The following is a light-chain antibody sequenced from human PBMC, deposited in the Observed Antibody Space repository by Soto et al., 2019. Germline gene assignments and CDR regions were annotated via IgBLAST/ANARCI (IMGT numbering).Light chain of an antibody. CDR2: DAS. Sequence: IGMKPSPAALSVFPEERTTTSWRASQTVTNNYLAWYQQKPGQAPRLLIYDASSRATGIPDRFSGGGSGTDFTLTISRLEPEDFATYYCQQYNTMRTFGQGTKVDIK. CDR1: QTVTNNY. J-gene: IGKJ1*01. CDR3: QQYNTMRT. V-gene: IGKV3D-20*02.